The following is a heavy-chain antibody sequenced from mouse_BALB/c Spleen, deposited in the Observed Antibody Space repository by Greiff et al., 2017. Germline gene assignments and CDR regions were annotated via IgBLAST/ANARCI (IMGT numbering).Heavy chain of an antibody. CDR2: IDPANGNT. J-gene: IGHJ2*01. Sequence: VQLQQSGAELVKPGASVKLSCTASGFNIKDTYMHWVKQRPEQGLEWIGRIDPANGNTKYDPKFQGKATITADTSSNTAYLQLSSLTSEDTAVYYCASIPSLLRFYFDYWGQGTTLTVSS. CDR3: ASIPSLLRFYFDY. D-gene: IGHD1-2*01. CDR1: GFNIKDTY. V-gene: IGHV14-3*02.